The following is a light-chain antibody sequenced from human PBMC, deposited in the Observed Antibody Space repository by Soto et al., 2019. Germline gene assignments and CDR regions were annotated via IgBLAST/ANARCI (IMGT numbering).Light chain of an antibody. V-gene: IGLV2-14*01. Sequence: QSALTQPASVSGSPGQSITISCTGTGSDIGGYHYVSWYQQHPGKAPKLMIYEVSNRPSGFSNRFSGSKSGNTASLTISGLQAEDEADYYCSSYTSNNTPHVVFGGGTKLTVL. CDR3: SSYTSNNTPHVV. J-gene: IGLJ2*01. CDR2: EVS. CDR1: GSDIGGYHY.